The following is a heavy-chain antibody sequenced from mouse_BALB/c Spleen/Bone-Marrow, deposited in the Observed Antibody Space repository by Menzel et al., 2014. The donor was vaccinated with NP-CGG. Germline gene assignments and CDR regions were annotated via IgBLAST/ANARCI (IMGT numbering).Heavy chain of an antibody. CDR3: ASYYYDSSTFAY. V-gene: IGHV14-3*02. Sequence: VQLQQSGAELVKPGASVKLSCTASGFNIKDTYMHWVKRRPEQGLEWIGRIDPANGNTKYDPKFQGKATITAGTSSNTAYLQLSSLTSEDTAVYYCASYYYDSSTFAYWGQGTLVTVSA. J-gene: IGHJ3*01. D-gene: IGHD1-1*01. CDR2: IDPANGNT. CDR1: GFNIKDTY.